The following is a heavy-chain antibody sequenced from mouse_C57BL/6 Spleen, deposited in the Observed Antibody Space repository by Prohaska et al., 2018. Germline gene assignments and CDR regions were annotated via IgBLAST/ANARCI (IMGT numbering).Heavy chain of an antibody. CDR2: INPSNGGT. Sequence: QVQLQQPGTELVNPGASVKLSCTASGYTFTIYWMHWVKQRPGQGLDWIGNINPSNGGTNYNEKFKSKATLTVDKSSSTAYMQLSSLTSEDSAVYYCAINNYGSSYYAMDYWGQGTSVTVSS. CDR3: AINNYGSSYYAMDY. V-gene: IGHV1-53*01. J-gene: IGHJ4*01. D-gene: IGHD1-1*01. CDR1: GYTFTIYW.